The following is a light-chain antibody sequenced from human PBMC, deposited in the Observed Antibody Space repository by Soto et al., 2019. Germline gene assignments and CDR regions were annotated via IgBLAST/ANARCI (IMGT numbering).Light chain of an antibody. CDR1: QGISNA. CDR2: DAS. V-gene: IGKV1-13*02. J-gene: IGKJ5*01. CDR3: QQFNGFPT. Sequence: AIQLTQSPSSLSASVGDTVTITCRASQGISNALAWYQQIPGKPPKLLIYDASTLESGVPSRFSGSGSGTNFTLTISSLKPGDFATYYSQQFNGFPTFGQGTRLEIQ.